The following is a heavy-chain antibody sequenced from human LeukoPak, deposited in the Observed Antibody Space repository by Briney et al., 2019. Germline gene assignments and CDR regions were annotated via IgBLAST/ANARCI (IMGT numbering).Heavy chain of an antibody. CDR3: ARGDMAYCGGDCSVRYDY. J-gene: IGHJ4*02. D-gene: IGHD2-21*01. CDR2: IYPSGST. Sequence: SETLSLTCTVSGGSISSYYWSWIRQPPGKGLEWIGYIYPSGSTNYNPSLKSRVTISVDTSKNQFSLKLSSATAADTAVYYCARGDMAYCGGDCSVRYDYWGQGTLVTVSS. CDR1: GGSISSYY. V-gene: IGHV4-59*01.